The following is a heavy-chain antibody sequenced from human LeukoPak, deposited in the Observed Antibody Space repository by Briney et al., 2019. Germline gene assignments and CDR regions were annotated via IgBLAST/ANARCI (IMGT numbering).Heavy chain of an antibody. D-gene: IGHD3-10*01. CDR2: IWYDGTNK. CDR3: VREGAGGSGSYLAFDI. CDR1: GFTFSNYG. J-gene: IGHJ3*02. Sequence: GGSLRLSCAASGFTFSNYGMHWVCQAPGKGLGWVAVIWYDGTNKYYADSVKGRFTISRDNSKNTLYLQMNSLRAEDTAVYYCVREGAGGSGSYLAFDIWGQGTMVTVSS. V-gene: IGHV3-33*01.